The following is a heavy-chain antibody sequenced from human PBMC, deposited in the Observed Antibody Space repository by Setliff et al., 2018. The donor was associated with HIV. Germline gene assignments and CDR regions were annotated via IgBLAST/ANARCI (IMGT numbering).Heavy chain of an antibody. D-gene: IGHD3-16*01. CDR2: IRQDGTDK. J-gene: IGHJ4*02. CDR1: GFAFSSHQ. CDR3: AKDVMQGGWGSLSYFDS. V-gene: IGHV3-7*03. Sequence: PGGSLRLSCAASGFAFSSHQMSWVRQAPGKGLEWVAKIRQDGTDKYYVDSVKGRFTISRDNAKNTVYLQMNSLRAEDTAVYFCAKDVMQGGWGSLSYFDSWGQGTLVTVSS.